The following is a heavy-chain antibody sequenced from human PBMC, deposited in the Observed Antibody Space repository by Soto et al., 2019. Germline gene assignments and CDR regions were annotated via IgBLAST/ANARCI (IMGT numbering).Heavy chain of an antibody. CDR3: ARGEYHDISGPFSDAFDI. CDR1: GFTFSSYW. Sequence: PGGSLRLSCVASGFTFSSYWMSWVRQAPGKGLEWVANIKQDGSEKYYVDSVKGRFTLSRDNAKNSLNLQMNSLTVEDTAVYYCARGEYHDISGPFSDAFDIWGQGKMVTFSS. D-gene: IGHD3-22*01. J-gene: IGHJ3*02. CDR2: IKQDGSEK. V-gene: IGHV3-7*04.